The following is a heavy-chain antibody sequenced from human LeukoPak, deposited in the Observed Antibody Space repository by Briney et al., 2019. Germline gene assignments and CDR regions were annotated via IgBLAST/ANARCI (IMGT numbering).Heavy chain of an antibody. Sequence: GGSLRLSCVASGFTFSTYGMHWVRQAPGKGLEWVAFIRYDGSNEYLDSVKGRFTISRDNSKNTLYLQMNSLKPVDTAVYYCANLARPLDYWGQGALVTVSS. CDR3: ANLARPLDY. CDR2: IRYDGSNE. J-gene: IGHJ4*02. CDR1: GFTFSTYG. D-gene: IGHD6-6*01. V-gene: IGHV3-30*02.